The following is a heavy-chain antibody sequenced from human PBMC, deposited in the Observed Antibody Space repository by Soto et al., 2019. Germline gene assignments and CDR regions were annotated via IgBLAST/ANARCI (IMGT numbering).Heavy chain of an antibody. J-gene: IGHJ4*01. CDR2: TYYRSKWYY. Sequence: SQTLSLTCVITGDSVSSNSAGWSWVRQSPSRGLEWLGRTYYRSKWYYEYAVSVRGRITINPDTSKNQYSLRLNSVTPEDTAVYFCARGEQYSGRIFDYWGQGTLVTVSS. D-gene: IGHD1-26*01. CDR3: ARGEQYSGRIFDY. CDR1: GDSVSSNSAG. V-gene: IGHV6-1*01.